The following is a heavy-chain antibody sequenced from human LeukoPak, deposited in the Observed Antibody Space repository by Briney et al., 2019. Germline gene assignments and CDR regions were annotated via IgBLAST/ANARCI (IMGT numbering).Heavy chain of an antibody. CDR3: ARAPGVAAAGTSGYGMDV. V-gene: IGHV1-69*04. Sequence: GASVKVSCKASGGTFSSYAISWVRQAPGQGLEWMGRIIPILGIANYAQKFQGRVTITADKSTSTAYMELSSLRSEDTAVYYCARAPGVAAAGTSGYGMDVWGQGTTATVSS. CDR1: GGTFSSYA. CDR2: IIPILGIA. J-gene: IGHJ6*02. D-gene: IGHD6-13*01.